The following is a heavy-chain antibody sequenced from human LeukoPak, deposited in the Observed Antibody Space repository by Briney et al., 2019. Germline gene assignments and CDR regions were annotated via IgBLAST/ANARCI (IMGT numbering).Heavy chain of an antibody. CDR3: ARGLGRCSSTSCYPYYFDY. Sequence: SETLSLTCTVSGGSISSYYWSWIRQPPGKGLEWIGYIYYSGSTNYNPSLKSRVTISVDTSKNQFSLKLSSVTAADTAVYYCARGLGRCSSTSCYPYYFDYWGQGTLVTVSS. CDR2: IYYSGST. D-gene: IGHD2-2*01. CDR1: GGSISSYY. V-gene: IGHV4-59*01. J-gene: IGHJ4*02.